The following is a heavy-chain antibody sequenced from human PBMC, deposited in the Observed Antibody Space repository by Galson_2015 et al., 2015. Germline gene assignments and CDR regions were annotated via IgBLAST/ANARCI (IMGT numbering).Heavy chain of an antibody. CDR3: ARQGMGAAEDY. Sequence: QSGAEVKKPGESLKISCKASGYSFTNYWIGWVRRMPGKGLEWMGILYPSDSDTRYSPSFRGQVTISADKSISTAYLQWSSLKASDTAMYYCARQGMGAAEDYWGQGTLVTVSS. V-gene: IGHV5-51*01. J-gene: IGHJ4*02. D-gene: IGHD6-13*01. CDR1: GYSFTNYW. CDR2: LYPSDSDT.